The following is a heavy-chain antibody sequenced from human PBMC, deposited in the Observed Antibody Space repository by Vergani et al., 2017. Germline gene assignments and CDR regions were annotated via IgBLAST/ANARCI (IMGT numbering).Heavy chain of an antibody. J-gene: IGHJ5*02. D-gene: IGHD4-11*01. CDR2: IYYSGST. CDR3: ARDNYDYSNYGSETLNWFDP. Sequence: QVQLQESGPGLVKPSETLSLTCTVSGRSISSYYSTWIRPPPANVLECIGYIYYSGSTNYNPSLKSRVTISVDTSKNQFSLKLSSVTAADTAVYYCARDNYDYSNYGSETLNWFDPWGQGTLVTVSS. V-gene: IGHV4-59*01. CDR1: GRSISSYY.